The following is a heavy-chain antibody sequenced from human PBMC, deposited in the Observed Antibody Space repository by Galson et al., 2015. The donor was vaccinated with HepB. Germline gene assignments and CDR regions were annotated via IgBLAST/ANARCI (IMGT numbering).Heavy chain of an antibody. CDR3: ARDPAYYYGSGSYSRVGSGY. Sequence: SVKVSCKASGYTFTSYGISWVRQAPGQGLEWMGWISAYNGNTNYAQKLQGRVTMTTDTSTSTAYMELSSLRSEDTAVYYCARDPAYYYGSGSYSRVGSGYWGQGTLVTVSS. V-gene: IGHV1-18*01. D-gene: IGHD3-10*01. CDR1: GYTFTSYG. J-gene: IGHJ4*02. CDR2: ISAYNGNT.